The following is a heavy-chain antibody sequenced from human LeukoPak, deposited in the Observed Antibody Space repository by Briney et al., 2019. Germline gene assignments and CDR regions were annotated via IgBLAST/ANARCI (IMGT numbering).Heavy chain of an antibody. CDR2: ISWNSGSI. V-gene: IGHV3-9*01. Sequence: GGSLRLPCAASGFTFDDYAMHWVRQAPGKGLEWVSGISWNSGSIGYADSVKGRFTISRDSAKNSLYLQMNSLRPEDTALYYCAKAPTLAAAGDYWGQGTLVTVSS. D-gene: IGHD6-13*01. CDR3: AKAPTLAAAGDY. CDR1: GFTFDDYA. J-gene: IGHJ4*02.